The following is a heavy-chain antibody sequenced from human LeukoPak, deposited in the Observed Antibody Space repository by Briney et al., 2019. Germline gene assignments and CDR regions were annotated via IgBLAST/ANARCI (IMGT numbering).Heavy chain of an antibody. V-gene: IGHV1-18*01. J-gene: IGHJ4*02. CDR3: ARSSLGPITAGPFDY. CDR1: GYTFSSYG. Sequence: ASVKVSCKASGYTFSSYGIAWVRQAPGQGLEWMGWISGYNGNTNYAQKLQGRVSMTTDTSTTTAYMELRSLTSDDTALYYCARSSLGPITAGPFDYWGQGTLVTVSS. D-gene: IGHD5-12*01. CDR2: ISGYNGNT.